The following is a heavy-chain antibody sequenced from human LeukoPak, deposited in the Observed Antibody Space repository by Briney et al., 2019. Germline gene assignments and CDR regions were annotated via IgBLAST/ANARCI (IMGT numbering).Heavy chain of an antibody. CDR3: ARASTTVPNLLDY. Sequence: GGSLRLSCAASGFTFSTYWMHSVRQAPGKGLLWVSRINGDGTSTKYADSVKGRFTISRDNARHTLYLQMNSLRAEDTAVYYCARASTTVPNLLDYWGQGTLVTVSS. CDR2: INGDGTST. CDR1: GFTFSTYW. V-gene: IGHV3-74*03. D-gene: IGHD4-17*01. J-gene: IGHJ4*02.